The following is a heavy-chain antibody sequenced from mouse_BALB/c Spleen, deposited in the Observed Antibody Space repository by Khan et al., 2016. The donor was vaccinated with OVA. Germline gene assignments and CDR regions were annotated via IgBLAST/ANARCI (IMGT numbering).Heavy chain of an antibody. Sequence: EVELVESGGGLVKPGGSLKLSCAASGFTFSDYYMYWVRQTPEKRLEWVATISAGGSYTYYPDSVKGRFTISRDDVKNNLYLQLSSLKSEATAMYYCARGFYGDPFAYWGQGTLVTVSA. J-gene: IGHJ3*01. D-gene: IGHD2-13*01. CDR2: ISAGGSYT. CDR1: GFTFSDYY. CDR3: ARGFYGDPFAY. V-gene: IGHV5-4*02.